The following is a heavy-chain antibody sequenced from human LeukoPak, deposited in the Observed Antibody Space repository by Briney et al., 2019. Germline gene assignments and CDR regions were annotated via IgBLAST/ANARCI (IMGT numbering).Heavy chain of an antibody. CDR3: ARDLKDYASGEIDY. V-gene: IGHV3-30*02. J-gene: IGHJ4*02. CDR1: GFTFSSYG. Sequence: GGSLRLSCAASGFTFSSYGMHWVRQAPGKGLEWVAFIRYDGSNKYYADSVKGRFTISGDNSKNTLYLQMTSLRAEDTAVYYCARDLKDYASGEIDYWGQGTLVTVSS. D-gene: IGHD3-10*01. CDR2: IRYDGSNK.